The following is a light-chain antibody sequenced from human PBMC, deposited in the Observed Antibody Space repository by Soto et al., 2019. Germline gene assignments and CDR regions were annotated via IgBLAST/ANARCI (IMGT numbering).Light chain of an antibody. V-gene: IGKV3-15*01. CDR3: QQCDSWPYT. CDR1: QGVSSN. J-gene: IGKJ2*01. CDR2: DTS. Sequence: EIVMTQSPATLSVSPGERATLSCRASQGVSSNLAWYQQKPGQAPSLLIYDTSTRATGIPARFSGSGSGTEFTLTISSLQSEDSAVYYCQQCDSWPYTFGQGTKLEIK.